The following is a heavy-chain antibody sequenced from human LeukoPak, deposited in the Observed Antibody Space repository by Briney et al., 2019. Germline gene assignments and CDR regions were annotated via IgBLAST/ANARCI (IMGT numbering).Heavy chain of an antibody. J-gene: IGHJ5*02. CDR3: TRHERTP. CDR1: GFTFSGSA. CDR2: IRSKANSYAT. V-gene: IGHV3-73*01. Sequence: PGGSLRLSCAASGFTFSGSAMHWVSQASGKGLEWVGRIRSKANSYATAYAASVKGRFTISRDDSKNTAYLQTNSRKTEDAAVYYCTRHERTPWGQGTLVTVSS.